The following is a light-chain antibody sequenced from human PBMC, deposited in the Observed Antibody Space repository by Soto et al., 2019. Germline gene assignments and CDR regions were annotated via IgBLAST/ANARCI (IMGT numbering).Light chain of an antibody. Sequence: EIVMTQSPATLSVSPGERATLSCRAGQSVSSSLAWYQQKPGQAPRLLMFRTSSRATGFPARFSGSGSGTEFNLTISSLQSEDFGVYYCQQYNNWPRATFGGGTKVDIK. V-gene: IGKV3-15*01. CDR1: QSVSSS. CDR3: QQYNNWPRAT. CDR2: RTS. J-gene: IGKJ4*01.